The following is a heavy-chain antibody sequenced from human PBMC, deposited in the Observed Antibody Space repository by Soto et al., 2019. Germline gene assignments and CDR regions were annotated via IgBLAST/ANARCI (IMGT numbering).Heavy chain of an antibody. V-gene: IGHV4-31*03. J-gene: IGHJ3*02. CDR3: ARGSGGSSDLAFDI. CDR1: GGSISSGGYY. D-gene: IGHD2-15*01. Sequence: QVQLQESGPGLVKPSQTLSLTCTVSGGSISSGGYYWSWIRQHPGKGLEWIGYIYYSGSTYYNPSLKSRVTITVDTSKNQFSLKLSSVTAADTAVYYCARGSGGSSDLAFDIWGQGTMVTVSS. CDR2: IYYSGST.